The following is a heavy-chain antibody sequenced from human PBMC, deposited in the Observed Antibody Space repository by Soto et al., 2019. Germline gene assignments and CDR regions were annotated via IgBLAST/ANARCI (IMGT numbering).Heavy chain of an antibody. Sequence: PGESLKISCKGSGYSFTSYWIGWVRQMPGKGLEWMGIIYPGDSDTRYSPSFQGQVTISVDTSKNQFSLKLSSVTAADTAVYYCARFNLAARPDWFDPWGQGTLVTVSS. V-gene: IGHV5-51*01. D-gene: IGHD6-6*01. CDR3: ARFNLAARPDWFDP. CDR2: IYPGDSDT. CDR1: GYSFTSYW. J-gene: IGHJ5*02.